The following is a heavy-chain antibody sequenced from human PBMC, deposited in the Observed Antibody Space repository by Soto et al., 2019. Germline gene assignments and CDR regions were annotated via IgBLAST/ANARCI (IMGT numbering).Heavy chain of an antibody. CDR1: GGSFSGYY. V-gene: IGHV4-34*01. CDR3: AIASGVGRTRYYYCGMDV. J-gene: IGHJ6*02. D-gene: IGHD3-10*01. CDR2: INHSGST. Sequence: QVQLQQWGAGLLKPSETLSLTCAVYGGSFSGYYWSWIRQPPGKGLEWIGEINHSGSTNYNPSLKRRVTITVVTSKNKSSLKRSYVTAADTAVYYCAIASGVGRTRYYYCGMDVWGQGTTVTVSS.